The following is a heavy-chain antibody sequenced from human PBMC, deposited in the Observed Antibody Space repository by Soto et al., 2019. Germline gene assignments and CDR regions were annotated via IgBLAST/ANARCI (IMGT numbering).Heavy chain of an antibody. CDR2: INAGNGNT. V-gene: IGHV1-3*01. D-gene: IGHD1-7*01. CDR3: ARTTGTTKVYYYYGMDV. Sequence: ASVKVSCKAPGYTFTSYAMHWVRQAPGQRLEWMGWINAGNGNTKYSQKFQGRVTITRDTSASTAYMELSSLRSEDTAVYYCARTTGTTKVYYYYGMDVWGQGTTVTVSS. J-gene: IGHJ6*02. CDR1: GYTFTSYA.